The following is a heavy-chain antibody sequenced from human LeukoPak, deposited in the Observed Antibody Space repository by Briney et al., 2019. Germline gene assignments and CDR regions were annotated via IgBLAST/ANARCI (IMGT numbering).Heavy chain of an antibody. CDR2: ISWDGGST. V-gene: IGHV3-43D*03. CDR1: GFTFDDYA. D-gene: IGHD3-10*01. J-gene: IGHJ4*02. Sequence: GGSLRLSCAASGFTFDDYAMHWVRQAPGKGLEWVSLISWDGGSTYYADSVKGRFTISRDNSKNSLYLQMNSLRAEDTALYYCAKDDDGSGSDHFDYWGQGTLVTVSS. CDR3: AKDDDGSGSDHFDY.